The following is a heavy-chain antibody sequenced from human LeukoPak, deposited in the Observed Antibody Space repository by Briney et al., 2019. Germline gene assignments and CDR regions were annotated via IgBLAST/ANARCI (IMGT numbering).Heavy chain of an antibody. Sequence: GGSLRLSCAASGFIFSRYWMAWVRQAPGKGLEWVANLNEDGSEKYYVDSVKGRFTISRDNAKNSLYLQMNSLRAEDTAVYYCARSPDGVDYWGQGTLVTVSS. CDR2: LNEDGSEK. D-gene: IGHD3-10*01. J-gene: IGHJ4*02. CDR1: GFIFSRYW. V-gene: IGHV3-7*01. CDR3: ARSPDGVDY.